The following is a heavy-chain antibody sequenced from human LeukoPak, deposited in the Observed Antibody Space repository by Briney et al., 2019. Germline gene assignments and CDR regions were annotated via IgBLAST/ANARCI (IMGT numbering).Heavy chain of an antibody. CDR1: GFTFSTYV. Sequence: GGSLRLSCSVSGFTFSTYVMHWVRQAPGKGLEYVSAISSNGDNTYYADTVKGRFTISRDNSKNTLYLQMSSLRADDTAVYYCVRGTGYWGQGTLVTVSS. CDR2: ISSNGDNT. J-gene: IGHJ4*02. V-gene: IGHV3-64D*06. CDR3: VRGTGY.